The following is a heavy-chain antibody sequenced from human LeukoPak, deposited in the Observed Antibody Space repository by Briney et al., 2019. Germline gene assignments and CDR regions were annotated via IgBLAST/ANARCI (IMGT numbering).Heavy chain of an antibody. D-gene: IGHD2/OR15-2a*01. J-gene: IGHJ4*02. CDR1: GFTFSSYG. CDR3: AKGGEYLGYYFDY. CDR2: IRYDGSNK. V-gene: IGHV3-30*02. Sequence: GGSLRLSCAASGFTFSSYGMHWVRQAPGKGLEWVAFIRYDGSNKYYADSVKGRFTISRDNSKNTLYLQMNSLRAEDTAVYYCAKGGEYLGYYFDYWGQGTLVTVSS.